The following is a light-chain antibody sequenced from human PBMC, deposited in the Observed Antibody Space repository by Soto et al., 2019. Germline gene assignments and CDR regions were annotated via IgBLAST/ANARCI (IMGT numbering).Light chain of an antibody. Sequence: QSALTQPTSASGSPGQSVTISCTGNSSDVGGYNYVSWYQQHPGKAPKLMIYEVSRRPSGVPDRFSGSKSGNTASLTVSGLQADDESDYYCRSYAGSNNAVLFGGGTKLTVL. V-gene: IGLV2-8*01. CDR1: SSDVGGYNY. CDR2: EVS. J-gene: IGLJ2*01. CDR3: RSYAGSNNAVL.